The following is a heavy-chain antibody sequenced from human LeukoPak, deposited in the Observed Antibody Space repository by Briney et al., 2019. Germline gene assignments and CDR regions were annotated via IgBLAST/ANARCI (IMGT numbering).Heavy chain of an antibody. CDR1: GFTFSGSA. V-gene: IGHV3-73*01. CDR2: IRSKANSYAT. CDR3: TRPDDYGDY. Sequence: GGSLRLSCAASGFTFSGSAMHWVRQASGKGLEWVGRIRSKANSYATAYAASVKGRFTISRDDSKNTAYLQMNSLKTEDTAVYYCTRPDDYGDYWGQGILVTVSS. J-gene: IGHJ4*02.